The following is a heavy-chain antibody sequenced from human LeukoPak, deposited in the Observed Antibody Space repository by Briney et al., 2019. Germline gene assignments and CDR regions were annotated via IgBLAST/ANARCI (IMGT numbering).Heavy chain of an antibody. D-gene: IGHD3-10*01. CDR1: GFPFSNYA. V-gene: IGHV3-23*01. Sequence: GGSLRLSCAASGFPFSNYAMSWVRQAPGKGLEWVSAISGSGGSTYYADSVKGRFTISRDNSKNTLYLQMNSLRAEDTAVYYCAKDLLEPSGYYFDYWGQGTLVTVSS. CDR2: ISGSGGST. J-gene: IGHJ4*02. CDR3: AKDLLEPSGYYFDY.